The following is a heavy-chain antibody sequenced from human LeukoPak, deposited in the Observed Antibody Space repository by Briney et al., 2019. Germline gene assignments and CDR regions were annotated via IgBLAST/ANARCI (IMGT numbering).Heavy chain of an antibody. Sequence: GSLRLSCEASGFPFGSYVMSWVRQAPGKGLEWISHIRDSGTTDYADSVKGRFTISRDNAKNSLYLQLSSLRAEDTAVYYCARDHDFAFDNWGQGTLVTVSS. V-gene: IGHV3-48*01. J-gene: IGHJ4*02. CDR2: IRDSGTT. CDR3: ARDHDFAFDN. D-gene: IGHD2-21*02. CDR1: GFPFGSYV.